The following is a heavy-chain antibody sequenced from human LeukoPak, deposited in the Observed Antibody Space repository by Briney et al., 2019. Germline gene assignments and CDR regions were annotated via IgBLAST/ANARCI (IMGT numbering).Heavy chain of an antibody. D-gene: IGHD2-15*01. CDR2: IYTSGST. CDR3: ASQGYCSGGSCYLESYYYMDV. J-gene: IGHJ6*03. Sequence: SETLSLTCTVSGGSISSGSYYWSWIRQPAGKGLEWIGRIYTSGSTNYNPSLKSRVTISVDTPKNQFSLKLSSVTAADTAVYYCASQGYCSGGSCYLESYYYMDVWGKGTTVTISS. CDR1: GGSISSGSYY. V-gene: IGHV4-61*02.